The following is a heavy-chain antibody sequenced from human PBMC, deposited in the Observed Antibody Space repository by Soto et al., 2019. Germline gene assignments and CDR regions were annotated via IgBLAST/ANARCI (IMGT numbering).Heavy chain of an antibody. CDR2: FYSLGTT. D-gene: IGHD3-10*01. V-gene: IGHV4-59*01. CDR3: ATGRYSYGSEY. CDR1: GGSINDYY. J-gene: IGHJ4*02. Sequence: QVQLQESGPGLVKSSETLSLTCTISGGSINDYYWSWIRQSPGKGLEWIGHFYSLGTTNYNPSLKSRVSISLDTSTREYSLTLSFVTAADTAVYYCATGRYSYGSEYWGQGALVIVSS.